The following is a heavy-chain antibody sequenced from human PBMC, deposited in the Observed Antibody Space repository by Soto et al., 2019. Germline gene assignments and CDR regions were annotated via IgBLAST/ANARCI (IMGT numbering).Heavy chain of an antibody. CDR3: ALSSGYYFGFDY. V-gene: IGHV1-46*01. Sequence: QVQLVQSGAEVKKPGASVKVSCKTSGYTFTSYYIHWVRQAPGQGLEWMGIINPSGGSTTYAQKFQGRVTVTTDTSTTTAYMELSSLRSEDTAVYFCALSSGYYFGFDYWGQGTLVTVSS. D-gene: IGHD3-22*01. J-gene: IGHJ4*02. CDR1: GYTFTSYY. CDR2: INPSGGST.